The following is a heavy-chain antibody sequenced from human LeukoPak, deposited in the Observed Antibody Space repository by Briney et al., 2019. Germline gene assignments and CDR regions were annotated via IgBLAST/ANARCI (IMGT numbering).Heavy chain of an antibody. J-gene: IGHJ4*02. Sequence: SEALSLTCSVSGGSISSLYWSWIRQPPGKGLEWIGYIYYTGSTNYNPSLKSRVTMFVDMSKNQFSLRLSSVTAADTAVYYCARHRAYSSSSPFDYWGQGTLVTVSS. CDR2: IYYTGST. V-gene: IGHV4-59*08. CDR1: GGSISSLY. CDR3: ARHRAYSSSSPFDY. D-gene: IGHD6-6*01.